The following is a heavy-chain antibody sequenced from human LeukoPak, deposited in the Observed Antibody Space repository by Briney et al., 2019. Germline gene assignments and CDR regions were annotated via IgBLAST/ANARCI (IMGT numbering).Heavy chain of an antibody. D-gene: IGHD1-26*01. Sequence: GASVKVSCKAAGYTFTGYYMHWVRQAPGQGLEWMGWINPNSGGTNYAQKFQGRVTMTRDTSISTAYMELSRLRSDDTAVYYCARAARGATYYFDYWGQGTLVTVSS. CDR2: INPNSGGT. CDR1: GYTFTGYY. V-gene: IGHV1-2*02. CDR3: ARAARGATYYFDY. J-gene: IGHJ4*02.